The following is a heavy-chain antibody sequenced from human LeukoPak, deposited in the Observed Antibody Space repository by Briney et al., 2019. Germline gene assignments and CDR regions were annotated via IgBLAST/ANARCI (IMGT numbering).Heavy chain of an antibody. CDR3: ARGFLAHFYGASSHDY. V-gene: IGHV4-34*01. J-gene: IGHJ4*02. Sequence: QPSETLTLTCAVYGGPFSDYYWAWIRQPPGKGLEWIGEINHNGGINYNPSLESRVTLSLDNYMNHVSLMQTSVTGADTGVYYFARGFLAHFYGASSHDYWGQGTLVSVSS. D-gene: IGHD4/OR15-4a*01. CDR1: GGPFSDYY. CDR2: INHNGGI.